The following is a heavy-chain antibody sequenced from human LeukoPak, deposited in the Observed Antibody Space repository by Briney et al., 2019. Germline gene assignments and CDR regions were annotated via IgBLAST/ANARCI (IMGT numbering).Heavy chain of an antibody. Sequence: SETLSLTCTVSGGSISSYYWSWIRQPPGKGLEWIGYIYYSGSTNYNPSLKSRVTISVDTSKCQFSLKLSSVTAADTAVYYCARHFSGDTANDYWGQGTLVTVSS. V-gene: IGHV4-59*08. CDR3: ARHFSGDTANDY. J-gene: IGHJ4*02. D-gene: IGHD5-18*01. CDR2: IYYSGST. CDR1: GGSISSYY.